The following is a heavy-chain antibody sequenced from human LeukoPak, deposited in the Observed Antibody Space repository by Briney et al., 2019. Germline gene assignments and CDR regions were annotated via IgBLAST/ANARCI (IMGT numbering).Heavy chain of an antibody. CDR1: GFTFSGYN. CDR3: ARGQNGFDY. CDR2: LSASTTYI. Sequence: GGSLRLSCAASGFTFSGYNMNWVRQAPGKGLEWVSSLSASTTYIYYADSVKGRFAISRDNAKNSLYLQMNSLRGEDTAVYYCARGQNGFDYWGQGTLVTVSS. V-gene: IGHV3-21*01. D-gene: IGHD2-8*01. J-gene: IGHJ4*02.